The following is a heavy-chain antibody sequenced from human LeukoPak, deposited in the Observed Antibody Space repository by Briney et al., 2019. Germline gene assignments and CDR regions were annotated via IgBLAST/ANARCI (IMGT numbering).Heavy chain of an antibody. D-gene: IGHD3-3*01. CDR3: AAGYDFWSGYYIFDY. J-gene: IGHJ4*02. CDR1: GFTFTSSA. V-gene: IGHV1-58*01. CDR2: IVVGSGNT. Sequence: ASVKLSCKASGFTFTSSAVQWVRQARGQRLEWIGWIVVGSGNTNYAQKFQERVTITRDMSTSTAYMELSSLRSEDTAVYYCAAGYDFWSGYYIFDYWGQGTLVTVSS.